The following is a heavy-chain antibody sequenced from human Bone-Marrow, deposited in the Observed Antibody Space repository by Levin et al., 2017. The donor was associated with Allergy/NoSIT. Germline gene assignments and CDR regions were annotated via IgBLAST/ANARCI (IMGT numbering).Heavy chain of an antibody. Sequence: GGSLRLSCAASGFTFSSYGMHWVRQAPGKGLEWVAVISYDGSNKYYADSVKGRFTISRDNSKNTLYLQMNSLRAEDTAVYYCAKELSNGEWYNWFDPWGQGTLVTVSS. J-gene: IGHJ5*02. CDR3: AKELSNGEWYNWFDP. V-gene: IGHV3-30*18. D-gene: IGHD3-3*01. CDR1: GFTFSSYG. CDR2: ISYDGSNK.